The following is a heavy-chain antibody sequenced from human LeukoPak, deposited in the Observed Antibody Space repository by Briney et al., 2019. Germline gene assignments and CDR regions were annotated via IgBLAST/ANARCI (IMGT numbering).Heavy chain of an antibody. V-gene: IGHV3-9*01. D-gene: IGHD3-3*01. J-gene: IGHJ5*02. CDR3: ARDTTETITIFGVAIDA. Sequence: GRSLRLSCAASGFTFDDYAMHWVRQAPGKGLEWVSGISWNSGSIGYADSVKGRFTISRDNAKNSLYLQMNSLRAEDTAVCFCARDTTETITIFGVAIDAWGQGSLVTVSS. CDR1: GFTFDDYA. CDR2: ISWNSGSI.